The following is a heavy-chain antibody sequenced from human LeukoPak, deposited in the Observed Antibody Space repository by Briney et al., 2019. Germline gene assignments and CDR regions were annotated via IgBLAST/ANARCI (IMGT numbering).Heavy chain of an antibody. J-gene: IGHJ4*02. CDR2: ISYDGSNK. V-gene: IGHV3-30-3*01. D-gene: IGHD3-10*01. CDR3: ARDFGHD. CDR1: GFTFSSYA. Sequence: GGSLRLSCAPSGFTFSSYAMHWVRQAPGKGLEWVAVISYDGSNKYYADSVKGRFTISRDNSKNTLYLQMNSLRAEDTAVYYCARDFGHDWGQGTLVTVSS.